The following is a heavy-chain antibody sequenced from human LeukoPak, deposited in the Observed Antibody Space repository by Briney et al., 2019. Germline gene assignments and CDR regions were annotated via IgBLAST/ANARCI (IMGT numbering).Heavy chain of an antibody. D-gene: IGHD6-6*01. J-gene: IGHJ6*03. Sequence: ASVKVSCKASGYTFTRYYMHWVRHAPGQGLEWMGWINPNSGGTNYAQKFQGRVTMTRNTSISTAYMELSSLRSEDTAVYYCARSPLKRPKGSYYYYMDVWGKGTTVTISS. V-gene: IGHV1-2*02. CDR3: ARSPLKRPKGSYYYYMDV. CDR2: INPNSGGT. CDR1: GYTFTRYY.